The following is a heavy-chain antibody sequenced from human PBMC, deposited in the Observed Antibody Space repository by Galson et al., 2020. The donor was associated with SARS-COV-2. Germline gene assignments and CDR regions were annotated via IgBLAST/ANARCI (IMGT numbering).Heavy chain of an antibody. CDR3: ARPLVGATISDI. V-gene: IGHV4-39*01. CDR1: GGSISSSSYY. D-gene: IGHD1-26*01. CDR2: IYYSGST. J-gene: IGHJ3*02. Sequence: ETSETLSLTYTVSGGSISSSSYYWGWIRQPPGQGLEWIGSIYYSGSTYYNPSLKSRVTISVETSKNQFSLKLSSVTAADTAVYYCARPLVGATISDIWGQGTMVTVSS.